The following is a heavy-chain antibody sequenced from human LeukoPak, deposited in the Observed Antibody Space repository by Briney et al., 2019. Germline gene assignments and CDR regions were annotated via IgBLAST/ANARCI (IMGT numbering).Heavy chain of an antibody. Sequence: SETLSLTCTVSAGSISSSSYYWGWIRQPPGKGLEWIGSIYYSGSTYYNPSLKSRVTISVATSKNQFSLKLSSVTAADTAVYYCARVSYYYYYMDVWGKGTTVTVSS. V-gene: IGHV4-39*07. CDR1: AGSISSSSYY. CDR3: ARVSYYYYYMDV. J-gene: IGHJ6*03. CDR2: IYYSGST.